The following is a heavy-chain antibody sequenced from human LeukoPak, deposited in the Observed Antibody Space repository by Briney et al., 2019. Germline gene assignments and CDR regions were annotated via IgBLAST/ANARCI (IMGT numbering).Heavy chain of an antibody. CDR2: IKQDGSEK. Sequence: GGSLRLSCAASGFTFSSCWMSWVRQAPGKGLEWVANIKQDGSEKYYVDSVKGRFTISRDNAKNSLYLQMNSLRAEDTAVYYCARASFRTFDYWGQGTLVTVSS. CDR3: ARASFRTFDY. D-gene: IGHD1-7*01. J-gene: IGHJ4*02. CDR1: GFTFSSCW. V-gene: IGHV3-7*01.